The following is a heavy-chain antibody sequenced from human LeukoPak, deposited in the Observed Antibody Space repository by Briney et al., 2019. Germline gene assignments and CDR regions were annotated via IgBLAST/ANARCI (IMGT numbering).Heavy chain of an antibody. Sequence: GGSLRLSCAASGFTFDDYAMHWVRQAPGKGLEWVSLISGDGGSTYYADSVKGRFTISRDNSKNSLYLQMNSLRTEDTALYYCARLRFPTALFDYWGQGTLVTVSS. CDR2: ISGDGGST. CDR1: GFTFDDYA. D-gene: IGHD4-17*01. CDR3: ARLRFPTALFDY. V-gene: IGHV3-43*02. J-gene: IGHJ4*02.